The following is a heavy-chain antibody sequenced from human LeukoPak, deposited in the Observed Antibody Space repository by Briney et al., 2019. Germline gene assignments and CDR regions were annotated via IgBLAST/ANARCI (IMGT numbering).Heavy chain of an antibody. J-gene: IGHJ4*02. CDR1: GFSFSSHG. CDR2: IIGGAGST. Sequence: GGTLRLSCAASGFSFSSHGMSWVRQAPGKGLEWVSGIIGGAGSTYYADSVKGRFTISGDNSKNTLFLQMNSLRAEDTAVYYCARAKPKNMVRGLIMRRESRYYFDYWGQGTLVTVSS. D-gene: IGHD3-10*01. V-gene: IGHV3-23*01. CDR3: ARAKPKNMVRGLIMRRESRYYFDY.